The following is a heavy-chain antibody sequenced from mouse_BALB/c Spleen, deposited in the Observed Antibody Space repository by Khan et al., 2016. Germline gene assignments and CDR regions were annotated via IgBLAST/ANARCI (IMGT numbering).Heavy chain of an antibody. D-gene: IGHD4-1*01. J-gene: IGHJ1*01. CDR2: INPSTGYT. Sequence: QVQLQQSGAELAKPGASVKMSCKASGYTFTSYWMHWVKQRPGQGLEWIGYINPSTGYTEYNQKFKDKATLTADKSSSTAYMQLSSLTSEDFAVYYCARRGVGRYFDVWVAGTTVTVSS. CDR3: ARRGVGRYFDV. CDR1: GYTFTSYW. V-gene: IGHV1-7*01.